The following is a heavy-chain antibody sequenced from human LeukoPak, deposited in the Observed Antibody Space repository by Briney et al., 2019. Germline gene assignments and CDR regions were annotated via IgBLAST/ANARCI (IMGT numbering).Heavy chain of an antibody. V-gene: IGHV3-72*01. J-gene: IGHJ3*02. CDR1: GFTFSDHY. CDR3: AKLPAASMFAFDI. Sequence: GGSLRLSCAASGFTFSDHYMDWVRQAPGKGLEWVGRTRNKGNTYTTEYAASVKGRFTISRDDSKNSLYLQMNSLKTEDTAVYYCAKLPAASMFAFDIWGQGTMVTVSS. D-gene: IGHD2-2*01. CDR2: TRNKGNTYTT.